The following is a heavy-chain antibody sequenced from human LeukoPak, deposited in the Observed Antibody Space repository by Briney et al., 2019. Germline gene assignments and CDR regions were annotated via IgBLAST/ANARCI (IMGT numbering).Heavy chain of an antibody. CDR2: ISGCGCST. CDR3: AKGRSSSWSWDAFDI. CDR1: EFTFSSYA. D-gene: IGHD6-13*01. V-gene: IGHV3-23*01. Sequence: GSLRLSSAPSEFTFSSYAMSSVPPAPRKGLHCVSAISGCGCSTYYADSVKGRFTIPRDNSKNTLYLQMNSLRAEDTAVYYCAKGRSSSWSWDAFDIWGQGTMVTVSS. J-gene: IGHJ3*02.